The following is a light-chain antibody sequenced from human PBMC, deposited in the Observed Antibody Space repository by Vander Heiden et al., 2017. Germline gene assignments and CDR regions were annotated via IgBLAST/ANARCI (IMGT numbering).Light chain of an antibody. Sequence: SVLPQPPSESGTPGQRVTISCSGSSSNIGSNTVNWYQQLPGTAPKLLIYSNNQRPSGVPDRFSGSKSGTSASLAISGLQSEDEADYYCAAWDDSLNGVVFGGGTKLTGL. V-gene: IGLV1-44*01. CDR2: SNN. CDR3: AAWDDSLNGVV. J-gene: IGLJ2*01. CDR1: SSNIGSNT.